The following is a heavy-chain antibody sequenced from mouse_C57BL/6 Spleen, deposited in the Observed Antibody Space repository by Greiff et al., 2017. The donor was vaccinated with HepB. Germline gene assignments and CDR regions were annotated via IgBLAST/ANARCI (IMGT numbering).Heavy chain of an antibody. CDR2: IRLKSDNYAT. D-gene: IGHD1-1*01. CDR3: TGDDYYGYAIDY. CDR1: GFTFSNYW. J-gene: IGHJ4*01. Sequence: EVKLVESGGGLVQPGGSMKLSCVASGFTFSNYWMNWVRQSPEKGLEWVAQIRLKSDNYATNYAESVKGRFTISRDDSKSSVYLQMNNLRAEDTGIYYCTGDDYYGYAIDYWGQGTSVTVSS. V-gene: IGHV6-3*01.